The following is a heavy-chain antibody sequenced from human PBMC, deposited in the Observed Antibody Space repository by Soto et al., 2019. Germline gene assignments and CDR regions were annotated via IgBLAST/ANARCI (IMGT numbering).Heavy chain of an antibody. CDR3: ARVYIAVVPSTIVAY. D-gene: IGHD2-15*01. CDR1: GGSISSISYY. V-gene: IGHV4-39*01. CDR2: INYSGHT. J-gene: IGHJ4*02. Sequence: QLQLQESGPGLVKPSETLSLTCTVSGGSISSISYYWGWIRQPPGKGLEWIGSINYSGHTFYNPSLKSRLTSSVEPSKSQSSLRLSSVTAAATAVYYCARVYIAVVPSTIVAYWGQGTLVTVS.